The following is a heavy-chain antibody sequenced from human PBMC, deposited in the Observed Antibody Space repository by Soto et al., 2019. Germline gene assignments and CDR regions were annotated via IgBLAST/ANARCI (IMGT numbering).Heavy chain of an antibody. D-gene: IGHD6-19*01. CDR2: IYPTGST. CDR3: ARYYSSGWLFDY. J-gene: IGHJ4*02. V-gene: IGHV4-30-2*06. CDR1: GGSISSGGYS. Sequence: SETLSLTCTVSGGSISSGGYSWSWIRQSPEKGLEWLGCIYPTGSTYYHPSLKSRVTISVDTSKNQFSLKLSSVTAADTAVYYCARYYSSGWLFDYWGQGTLVTVSS.